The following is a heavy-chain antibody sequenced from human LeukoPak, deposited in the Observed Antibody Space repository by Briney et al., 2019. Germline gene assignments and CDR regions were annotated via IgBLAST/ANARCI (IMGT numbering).Heavy chain of an antibody. CDR1: GYTFTDYY. J-gene: IGHJ4*02. V-gene: IGHV1-69-2*01. CDR2: VDPEDGET. Sequence: GASVKISCKVSGYTFTDYYMHWVQQAPGKGLEWMGLVDPEDGETIYAEKLQGRVTITADTSTDTAYMELSSLRSEDTAVYYCATPKLRFLEWLLLIWGQGTLVTVSS. D-gene: IGHD3-3*01. CDR3: ATPKLRFLEWLLLI.